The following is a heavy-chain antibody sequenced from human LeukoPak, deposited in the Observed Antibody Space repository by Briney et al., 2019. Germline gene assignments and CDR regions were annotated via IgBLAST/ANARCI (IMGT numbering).Heavy chain of an antibody. J-gene: IGHJ4*02. CDR1: GITLSKYG. CDR2: ISDSGGGT. CDR3: AKRGVVIRVFLVGFHKETYYFDS. V-gene: IGHV3-23*01. Sequence: GGSLRLSCAVSGITLSKYGMTWVSQAAGEWREWDAGISDSGGGTVYAITVQGGFTIYRDNPKSTLYLQMNSLRAEDTAVYFCAKRGVVIRVFLVGFHKETYYFDSWGQGALVTVSS. D-gene: IGHD3-10*01.